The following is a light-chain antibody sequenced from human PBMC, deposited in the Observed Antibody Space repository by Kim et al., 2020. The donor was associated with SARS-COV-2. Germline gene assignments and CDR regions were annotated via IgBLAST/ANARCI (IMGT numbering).Light chain of an antibody. V-gene: IGKV1-13*02. Sequence: SASVGDRVSITWRESQGSSSALGWYQQKPGKAHKLLIYGAYRLESAVPSRFSGRGAGTEFTLTISSLQPDDVATYYCQQYSIYWTFGQGTKVDIK. CDR1: QGSSSA. J-gene: IGKJ1*01. CDR3: QQYSIYWT. CDR2: GAY.